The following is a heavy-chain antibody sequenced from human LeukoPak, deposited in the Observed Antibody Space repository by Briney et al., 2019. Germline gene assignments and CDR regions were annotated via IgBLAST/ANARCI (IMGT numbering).Heavy chain of an antibody. Sequence: PGGSLRLSCAASGFTFSSYGMHWVRQAPGKGLEWVAFIRYDGSNKYYADSVKGRFTISRDNSKNTLYLQMNSLRAEDTAVYYCAKDFGEFFFYYYMDVWGKGTTVTVSS. V-gene: IGHV3-30*02. CDR3: AKDFGEFFFYYYMDV. J-gene: IGHJ6*03. D-gene: IGHD3-10*01. CDR1: GFTFSSYG. CDR2: IRYDGSNK.